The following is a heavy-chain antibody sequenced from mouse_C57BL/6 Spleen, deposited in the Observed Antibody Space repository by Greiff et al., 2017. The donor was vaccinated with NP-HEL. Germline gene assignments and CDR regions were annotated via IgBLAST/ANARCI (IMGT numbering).Heavy chain of an antibody. CDR2: IYPRRGNT. CDR1: GYTFTSYG. Sequence: QVQLQQSGAELARPGASVKLSCKASGYTFTSYGISWVKQRTGQGLEWIGEIYPRRGNTYYNEKFKGKATLTVDKSSSTAYMQLSSLTSEDSAVYYCARSGDGYWFAYWGQGTLVTVSA. CDR3: ARSGDGYWFAY. J-gene: IGHJ3*01. V-gene: IGHV1-81*01. D-gene: IGHD2-3*01.